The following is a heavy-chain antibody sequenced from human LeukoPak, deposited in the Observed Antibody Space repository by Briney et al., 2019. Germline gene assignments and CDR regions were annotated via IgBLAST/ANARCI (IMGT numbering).Heavy chain of an antibody. CDR2: IYYSGST. CDR3: ARVHCSSTSCYTWGYSDY. Sequence: PSETLSLTCTVSGGSISSGDYYWSWIRQPPGKGLEWIGYIYYSGSTYYNPSLKSRVTISVDTSKNQFSLKLSSVTAADTAVYYCARVHCSSTSCYTWGYSDYWGQGTLVTVSS. J-gene: IGHJ4*02. CDR1: GGSISSGDYY. D-gene: IGHD2-2*01. V-gene: IGHV4-30-4*08.